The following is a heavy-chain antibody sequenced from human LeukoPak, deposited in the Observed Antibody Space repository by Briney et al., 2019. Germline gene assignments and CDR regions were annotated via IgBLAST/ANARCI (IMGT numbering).Heavy chain of an antibody. J-gene: IGHJ4*02. CDR2: IDPSDSYT. Sequence: GESLRISCKGSGYSFTNYWISWGRQMPGKGLEWMGRIDPSDSYTKYSPSFQGHVTISVDKSISTAYLQWSSLKASDSAMYYCARLRYDSSGYDYWGQGTLVTVSS. D-gene: IGHD3-22*01. V-gene: IGHV5-10-1*01. CDR3: ARLRYDSSGYDY. CDR1: GYSFTNYW.